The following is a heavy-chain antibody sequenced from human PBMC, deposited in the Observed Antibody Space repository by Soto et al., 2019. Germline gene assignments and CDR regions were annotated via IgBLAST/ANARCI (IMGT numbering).Heavy chain of an antibody. V-gene: IGHV1-69*01. D-gene: IGHD1-26*01. CDR2: IIPIFGTA. J-gene: IGHJ6*02. Sequence: QVQLVQSGAEVQKPGSSVKVSCKASGGTFSSYAISWVRQAPGQGLEWMGGIIPIFGTANYAQKFQGRVTITAVESTSTADMELSSLRSEDTAVDYCARSRELRYYYYGMDFWCQGTTVTVSS. CDR1: GGTFSSYA. CDR3: ARSRELRYYYYGMDF.